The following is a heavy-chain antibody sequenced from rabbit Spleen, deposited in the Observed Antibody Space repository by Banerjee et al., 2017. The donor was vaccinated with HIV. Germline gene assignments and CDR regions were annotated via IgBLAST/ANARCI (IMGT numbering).Heavy chain of an antibody. V-gene: IGHV1S40*01. J-gene: IGHJ4*01. CDR3: ARDIPATGDSWNL. Sequence: QSLEESGGGLVKPGASLTLTCKASGFSFSSDYDMCWVRQAPGKGLEWIACIGAGSSGSTYYASWVNGRFTISKTSSTTVTLQLNSLTAADTATYFCARDIPATGDSWNLWGQGTLVTVS. CDR1: GFSFSSDYD. D-gene: IGHD2-1*01. CDR2: IGAGSSGST.